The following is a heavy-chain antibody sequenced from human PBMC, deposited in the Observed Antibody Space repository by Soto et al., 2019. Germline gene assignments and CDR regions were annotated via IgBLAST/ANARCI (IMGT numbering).Heavy chain of an antibody. CDR2: IIPISGTT. Sequence: QVQLVQSGAEVKKPESSVKVSCKPSGGTFNNYAINWVRQAPGQGLEWMGGIIPISGTTKYAQKFQGRVTITADKSASTSYMDLSRLRSEDTAVYYCARCGGISCSGGDCFKKPFDYWGQGTLVTVSS. CDR1: GGTFNNYA. D-gene: IGHD2-21*02. CDR3: ARCGGISCSGGDCFKKPFDY. V-gene: IGHV1-69*06. J-gene: IGHJ4*02.